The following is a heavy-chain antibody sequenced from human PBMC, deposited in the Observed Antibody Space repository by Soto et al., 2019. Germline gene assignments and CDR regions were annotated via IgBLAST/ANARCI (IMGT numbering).Heavy chain of an antibody. Sequence: PSETLSLTCTVYGGSFSGNYWSWIRQPPGKGLEWIGEIKYTGTTNYNPSLKSRVTLSVDTSKNQFSLKLSSVIAADTAVYYCARAPTRGYTAFFAQYYYGLDVWGQGTKVTVSS. J-gene: IGHJ6*02. V-gene: IGHV4-34*01. CDR1: GGSFSGNY. CDR3: ARAPTRGYTAFFAQYYYGLDV. D-gene: IGHD6-13*01. CDR2: IKYTGTT.